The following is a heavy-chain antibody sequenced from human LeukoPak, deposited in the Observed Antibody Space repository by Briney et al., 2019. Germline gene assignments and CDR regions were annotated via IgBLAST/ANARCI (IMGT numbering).Heavy chain of an antibody. D-gene: IGHD5-18*01. V-gene: IGHV3-49*03. CDR3: ARAYSYGDNFDY. J-gene: IGHJ4*02. Sequence: GGSLRLSCTASGFTFGDYAMSWFRQAPGKGLEWVGFIRSKAYGGTTEYAASVKGRFTISRDDSKNSVYLQMNSLKTEDTAVYYCARAYSYGDNFDYWGPGTLVTVSS. CDR1: GFTFGDYA. CDR2: IRSKAYGGTT.